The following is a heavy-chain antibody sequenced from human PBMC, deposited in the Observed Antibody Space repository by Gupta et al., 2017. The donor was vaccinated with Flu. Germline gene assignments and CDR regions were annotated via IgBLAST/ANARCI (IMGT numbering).Heavy chain of an antibody. CDR2: ILNDGINK. D-gene: IGHD6-19*01. V-gene: IGHV3-30-3*01. J-gene: IGHJ5*02. CDR3: ARDVSGWSA. Sequence: MPWVRQAPGKGLEWVAVILNDGINKYYADSVKGRFTISRDNSKNTLYLQMNSLRVEDTAVYYCARDVSGWSAWGQGTLVTVSS.